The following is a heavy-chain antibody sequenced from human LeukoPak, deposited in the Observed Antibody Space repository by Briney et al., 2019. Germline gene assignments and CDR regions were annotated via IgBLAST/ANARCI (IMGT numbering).Heavy chain of an antibody. V-gene: IGHV3-48*03. CDR1: GFTFSTYE. D-gene: IGHD2-15*01. CDR2: ISSSGTTI. Sequence: PGGSLRLSCVASGFTFSTYEMIWVRQAPGKGLEWVSYISSSGTTIYYADSVKGRFTISRDNAKNSLYLQMNSLRAEDTAVYYCARDGLAAATLHWCFDLWGRGTLVTVSS. J-gene: IGHJ2*01. CDR3: ARDGLAAATLHWCFDL.